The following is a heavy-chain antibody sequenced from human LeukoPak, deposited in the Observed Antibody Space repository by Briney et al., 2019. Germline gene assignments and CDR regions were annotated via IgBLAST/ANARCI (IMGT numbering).Heavy chain of an antibody. D-gene: IGHD3-3*01. Sequence: SETLSLTCAVYGGSFSGYYWSWIRQPPGKRLEWIGEINHSGSTNYNPSLKSRVTISVDTSKNQFSLKLSSVTAADTAVYYCARLGFWSGPTPFDYWGQGTLVTVSS. CDR2: INHSGST. CDR1: GGSFSGYY. CDR3: ARLGFWSGPTPFDY. V-gene: IGHV4-34*01. J-gene: IGHJ4*02.